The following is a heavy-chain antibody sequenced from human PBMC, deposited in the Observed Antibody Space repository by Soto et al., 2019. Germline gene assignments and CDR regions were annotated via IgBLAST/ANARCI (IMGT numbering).Heavy chain of an antibody. J-gene: IGHJ5*02. V-gene: IGHV4-31*03. CDR3: ARDVGTTSNCFDP. D-gene: IGHD1-26*01. CDR1: GGSISSGGNY. Sequence: QVQLQESGPGLVKPSQTLSLTCTVSGGSISSGGNYWSWIRQHPGKGLEWIGYIYFSGSTYYNPSLKSRVTISVDTSKNQFSLKLSSVTAADTAVYYCARDVGTTSNCFDPWGHGTLVTVSS. CDR2: IYFSGST.